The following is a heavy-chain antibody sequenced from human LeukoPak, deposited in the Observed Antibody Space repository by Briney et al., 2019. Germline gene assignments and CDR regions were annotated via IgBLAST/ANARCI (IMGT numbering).Heavy chain of an antibody. V-gene: IGHV3-66*01. J-gene: IGHJ4*02. D-gene: IGHD2-2*01. CDR1: GFTFSSYG. Sequence: GGTLRLSCAASGFTFSSYGMSWVRQAPGKGLEWVSVIYSGGSTTYADSVKGRVTISRDNAKNTVYLQMNSLRAEDTAVYYCARGRTSSTVDYWGQGTLATVSS. CDR3: ARGRTSSTVDY. CDR2: IYSGGST.